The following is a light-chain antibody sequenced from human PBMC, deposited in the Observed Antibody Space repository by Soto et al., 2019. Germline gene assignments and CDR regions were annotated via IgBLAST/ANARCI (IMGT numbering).Light chain of an antibody. CDR3: SSYTSSSSGVV. Sequence: QSVLTQPASVSGSPGQSITISCTGTSSDVGGYNYVSWYQQHPGKAPKLMIYDVSNRPSGVSNRFSGSKSGNTASLTISGLQAEDEAYYYCSSYTSSSSGVVFGGGTKVTVL. CDR2: DVS. V-gene: IGLV2-14*01. J-gene: IGLJ2*01. CDR1: SSDVGGYNY.